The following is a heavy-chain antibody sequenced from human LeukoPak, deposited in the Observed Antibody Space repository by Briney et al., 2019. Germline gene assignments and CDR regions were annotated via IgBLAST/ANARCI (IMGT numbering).Heavy chain of an antibody. CDR3: ARHGSTVMATNWFDP. CDR2: INPSGGST. J-gene: IGHJ5*02. D-gene: IGHD4-11*01. Sequence: GASVKVSCKASGYTFTSYYMHWVRQAPGQGLEWMGIINPSGGSTSYAQKFQGRVTMTGDTSTSTVYMELSSLRSEDTAVYYCARHGSTVMATNWFDPWGQGTLVTVSS. V-gene: IGHV1-46*01. CDR1: GYTFTSYY.